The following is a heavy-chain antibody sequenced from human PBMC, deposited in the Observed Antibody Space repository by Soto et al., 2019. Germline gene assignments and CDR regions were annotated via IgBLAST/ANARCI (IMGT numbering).Heavy chain of an antibody. D-gene: IGHD1-1*01. J-gene: IGHJ5*02. V-gene: IGHV6-1*01. CDR1: GDSVSSNSAA. Sequence: SQTLSLTCAISGDSVSSNSAAWNWIRQSPSRGLEWLGRTYYRSKWYNDYAISVKSRITINPGTSKNQFSLQLNSVTPEDMAVYYCVRGGLERGKWNWFDPWGQGTLVTVSS. CDR3: VRGGLERGKWNWFDP. CDR2: TYYRSKWYN.